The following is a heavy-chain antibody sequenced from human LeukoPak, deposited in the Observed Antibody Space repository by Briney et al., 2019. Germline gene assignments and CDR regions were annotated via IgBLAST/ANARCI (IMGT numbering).Heavy chain of an antibody. CDR2: INDSGRT. Sequence: SETLSLTCAVYGGSFSNYYWSWIRQPPGKWLELIGDINDSGRTNYNPSLMSRVTVSVDTSNNQFSLRLTSVTATDTAVYYCARRWNYGRNYYLDVWGKGATVSVSS. CDR1: GGSFSNYY. CDR3: ARRWNYGRNYYLDV. D-gene: IGHD1-7*01. V-gene: IGHV4-34*01. J-gene: IGHJ6*03.